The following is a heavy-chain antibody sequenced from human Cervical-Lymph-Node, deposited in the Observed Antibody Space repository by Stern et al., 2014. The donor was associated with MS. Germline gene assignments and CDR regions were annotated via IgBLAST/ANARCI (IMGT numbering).Heavy chain of an antibody. J-gene: IGHJ6*02. CDR2: ISPKSGDR. CDR1: ANTFNSYD. Sequence: QVQLVQSGPEVKRPGASVKVSCKASANTFNSYDIQWVRQAPGQGLEWMGWISPKSGDRNYAPNFQGRVTLTRDTSSRTIYMEVRSLRSDDTAVYFCARSQGKIPMIPVAVTYNEMDVWGRGTTVTVSS. V-gene: IGHV1-2*02. D-gene: IGHD3-22*01. CDR3: ARSQGKIPMIPVAVTYNEMDV.